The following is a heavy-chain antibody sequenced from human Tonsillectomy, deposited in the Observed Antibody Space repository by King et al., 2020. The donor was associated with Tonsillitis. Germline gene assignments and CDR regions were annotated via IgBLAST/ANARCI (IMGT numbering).Heavy chain of an antibody. V-gene: IGHV3-33*08. Sequence: VQLVESGGGVVQPGRSLRLSCAASGFAFSNYAIHWVRQAPGKGLEWVALIWYDGSDKNYADSVKGRFTISRDNSNDTLYLQMNSLRADDTAVYFCARDPPNSNYVFDYWGQGTLVTVSS. CDR1: GFAFSNYA. D-gene: IGHD1-7*01. J-gene: IGHJ4*02. CDR3: ARDPPNSNYVFDY. CDR2: IWYDGSDK.